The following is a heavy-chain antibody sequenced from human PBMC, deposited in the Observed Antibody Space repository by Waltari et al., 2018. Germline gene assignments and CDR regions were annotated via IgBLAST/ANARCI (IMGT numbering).Heavy chain of an antibody. V-gene: IGHV3-30*01. CDR2: ISYDGSNK. J-gene: IGHJ6*02. Sequence: QVQLVESGGGVVQPGRSLRLSCAASGFTFSSYAMHWVRRDPVKGQDGVAVISYDGSNKDYADSVKGRFTISRDNSKNTLYLQMNSLRAEDTAVYYCARDDTTTYYDFWSGLNYYYGMDVWGQGTTVTVSS. CDR1: GFTFSSYA. D-gene: IGHD3-3*01. CDR3: ARDDTTTYYDFWSGLNYYYGMDV.